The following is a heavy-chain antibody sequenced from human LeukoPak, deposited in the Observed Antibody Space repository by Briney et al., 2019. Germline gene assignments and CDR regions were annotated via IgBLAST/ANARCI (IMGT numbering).Heavy chain of an antibody. J-gene: IGHJ4*02. CDR2: ISYDGSNK. CDR1: GFTFSSYA. V-gene: IGHV3-30*01. CDR3: ARGDWNYSGY. Sequence: PGRSLRLSCAASGFTFSSYAMHWVRQAPGKGLEWVAVISYDGSNKYYADSVKGRFTISRDNSKNTLYLQMNSLRAEDTAVYYCARGDWNYSGYWGQGTLVTVSS. D-gene: IGHD1-1*01.